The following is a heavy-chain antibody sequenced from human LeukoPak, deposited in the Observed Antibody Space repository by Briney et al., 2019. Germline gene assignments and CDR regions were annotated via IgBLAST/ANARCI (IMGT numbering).Heavy chain of an antibody. CDR2: ISAYNGNT. CDR1: GYTFTSYG. CDR3: ALHREDSCSGGSCHEVDY. J-gene: IGHJ4*02. Sequence: ASVKVSCKASGYTFTSYGIRWVRQAPGQGLEWMGWISAYNGNTNYAQKLQGRVTMTTDTSTSTAYMELRSLRSDDTAVYYCALHREDSCSGGSCHEVDYWGQGTLVTVSS. D-gene: IGHD2-15*01. V-gene: IGHV1-18*01.